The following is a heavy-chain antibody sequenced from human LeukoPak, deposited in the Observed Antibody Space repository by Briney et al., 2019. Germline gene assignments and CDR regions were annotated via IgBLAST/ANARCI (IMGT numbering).Heavy chain of an antibody. Sequence: GGSLRLSCAASGFTVGSSFMNWVRQAPGKGLEWVSVIYSGGNTYYADSVKDRFTISRDNSKNTLYLQMNNLRAEDTAVYYCVRDTPTTGTRYFPYWGQGTLVTVSS. J-gene: IGHJ4*02. D-gene: IGHD1-1*01. CDR1: GFTVGSSF. CDR2: IYSGGNT. CDR3: VRDTPTTGTRYFPY. V-gene: IGHV3-66*01.